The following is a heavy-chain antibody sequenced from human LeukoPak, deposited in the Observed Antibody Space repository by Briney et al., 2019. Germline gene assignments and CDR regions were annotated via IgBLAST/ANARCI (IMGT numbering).Heavy chain of an antibody. CDR3: ARSKQQKELGNVRAFDV. Sequence: TGGSLRLSYAASGFTFCSYGMRGVRQAPGKGLEWVAFMSYDGSKEYYADSVKGRFTISRDNARNSLDLQMHSLRAEDTALYYCARSKQQKELGNVRAFDVWGQGTMVTVSS. D-gene: IGHD3-10*02. CDR1: GFTFCSYG. CDR2: MSYDGSKE. V-gene: IGHV3-30*03. J-gene: IGHJ3*01.